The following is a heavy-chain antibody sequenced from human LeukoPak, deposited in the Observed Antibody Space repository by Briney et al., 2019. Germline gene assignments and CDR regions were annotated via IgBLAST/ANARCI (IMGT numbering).Heavy chain of an antibody. D-gene: IGHD2-21*02. V-gene: IGHV4-4*02. CDR3: VRYCGGDCYSAFDI. J-gene: IGHJ3*02. Sequence: PSGTLSLTCTVSGGSISSSNWWSWVRQAPGRGLEWIGEIYHSGITNYNPSLKSRVTISVDKSKNQFSLKLSSVTAADTAVYYCVRYCGGDCYSAFDIWGQGTIVTVFS. CDR2: IYHSGIT. CDR1: GGSISSSNW.